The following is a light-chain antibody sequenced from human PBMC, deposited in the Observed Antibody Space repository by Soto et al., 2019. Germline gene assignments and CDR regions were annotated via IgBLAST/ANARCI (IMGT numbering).Light chain of an antibody. CDR3: QAWDSLTVV. V-gene: IGLV3-1*01. J-gene: IGLJ2*01. CDR2: QDS. CDR1: KLGDKY. Sequence: SYELTQPPSVSVSPGQTASITCSGDKLGDKYACWYQQKPGQSPVLVIYQDSKRPSGIPERFSGSNSGNTATLTISGTQAMDEADHYCQAWDSLTVVFGGGTNLTVL.